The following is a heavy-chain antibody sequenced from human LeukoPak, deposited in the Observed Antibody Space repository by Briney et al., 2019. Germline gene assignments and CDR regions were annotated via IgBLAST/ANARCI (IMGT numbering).Heavy chain of an antibody. V-gene: IGHV3-21*01. J-gene: IGHJ5*02. CDR2: ITSSSSYT. D-gene: IGHD6-19*01. Sequence: GGSLRLSCAASGFTFSGYDMNWVRQAPGKGLEWVSSITSSSSYTFYADSVKGRFTISRDNAKNSLYLQMNSLRAEDTAVYYCARDQSSVAGTTYNWFDPWGQGTLVTVSS. CDR3: ARDQSSVAGTTYNWFDP. CDR1: GFTFSGYD.